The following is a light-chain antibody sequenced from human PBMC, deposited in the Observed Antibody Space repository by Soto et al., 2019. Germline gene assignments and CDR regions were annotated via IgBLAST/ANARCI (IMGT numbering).Light chain of an antibody. Sequence: PGERATLSCGASESVSDYLAWYQQKPGLAPRLLIHGATKRTSGTPDRFSGTGSGTAFTLAISRLEPEDFVVYYCQQYVTSPAITFGQGTRLEIK. CDR1: ESVSDY. CDR2: GAT. V-gene: IGKV3-20*01. J-gene: IGKJ5*01. CDR3: QQYVTSPAIT.